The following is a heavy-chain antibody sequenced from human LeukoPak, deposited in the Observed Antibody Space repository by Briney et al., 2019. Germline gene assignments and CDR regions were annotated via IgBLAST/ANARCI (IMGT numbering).Heavy chain of an antibody. CDR1: GFTFDDYA. CDR2: MYTSGST. D-gene: IGHD2-21*01. J-gene: IGHJ3*02. V-gene: IGHV4-4*07. CDR3: ARDGLVKAFDI. Sequence: GSPRLSCAASGFTFDDYAMHWVRQPAGKGLEWIGRMYTSGSTNYNPSLKSRVTMSVDTSKNQFSLRLSFVTAADTAVYYCARDGLVKAFDIWGQGTMVTVSS.